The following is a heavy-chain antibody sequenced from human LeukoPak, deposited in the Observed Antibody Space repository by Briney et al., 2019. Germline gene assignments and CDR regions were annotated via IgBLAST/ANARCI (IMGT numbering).Heavy chain of an antibody. CDR2: INPNSGGT. CDR3: ERVDYYGSGSYYVDS. V-gene: IGHV1-2*02. CDR1: GYTFTGYY. J-gene: IGHJ4*02. D-gene: IGHD3-10*01. Sequence: ASVKVSCKASGYTFTGYYMHWVRQAPGQGLEWMGWINPNSGGTNYAQKFQGRVTMTRDTSISTAYMELSRLRSDDTAVYYCERVDYYGSGSYYVDSWGQGTLVTVYS.